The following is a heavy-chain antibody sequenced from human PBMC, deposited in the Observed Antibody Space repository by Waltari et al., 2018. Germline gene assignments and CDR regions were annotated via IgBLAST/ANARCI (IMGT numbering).Heavy chain of an antibody. V-gene: IGHV3-7*02. CDR2: IRQVGSVK. Sequence: EVQLVESGGGLVQPGGSLRLSCAASGFPFSSYWMGWVRQATGQGLELVATIRQVGSVKYYVDSFKGRFTISRDNAKNSLYLQMNSLRAEDTAVYYCARAPVHTVTTPPLLYFDYWGQGTLVTVSS. CDR1: GFPFSSYW. CDR3: ARAPVHTVTTPPLLYFDY. D-gene: IGHD4-17*01. J-gene: IGHJ4*02.